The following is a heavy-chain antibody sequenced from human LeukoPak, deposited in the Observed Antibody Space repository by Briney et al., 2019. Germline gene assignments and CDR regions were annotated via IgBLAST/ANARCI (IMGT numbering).Heavy chain of an antibody. Sequence: GGSLRLSCVASGFSFSSHWTNWVRQAPGKGLEWVANIKEDGSARYYVESVKGRFTISRDNTKNSVFLQMNNLRGEDSAVYYCVKRNALEVWGQGTMVTVSS. V-gene: IGHV3-7*01. CDR1: GFSFSSHW. CDR3: VKRNALEV. CDR2: IKEDGSAR. J-gene: IGHJ3*01.